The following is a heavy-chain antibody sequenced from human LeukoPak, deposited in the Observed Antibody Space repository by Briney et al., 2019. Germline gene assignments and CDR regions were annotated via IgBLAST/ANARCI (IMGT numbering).Heavy chain of an antibody. Sequence: PSETLSLTCAVYGGSFSGYYWSWIRQPPGKGLEWIGEINHSGSTNYNPSPKSRVTISVDTSKNQFSLKLSSVTAADTAVYYCARMPVAIAAAGKDYWGQGTLVTVSS. J-gene: IGHJ4*02. CDR3: ARMPVAIAAAGKDY. CDR2: INHSGST. D-gene: IGHD6-13*01. CDR1: GGSFSGYY. V-gene: IGHV4-34*01.